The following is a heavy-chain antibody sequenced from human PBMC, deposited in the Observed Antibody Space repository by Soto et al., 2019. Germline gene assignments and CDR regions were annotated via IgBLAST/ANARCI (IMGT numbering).Heavy chain of an antibody. D-gene: IGHD2-21*02. Sequence: TLSLSCTVPGFSIHSGGFYWIWIRQHPGKGLEWIGYIYYSGSTYYNPSLKSRVTISVDTSKNQFSLKLSSVTAADTAVYYCARVCGGDCHNGMDVWGQGTTVT. CDR2: IYYSGST. CDR1: GFSIHSGGFY. V-gene: IGHV4-31*03. J-gene: IGHJ6*02. CDR3: ARVCGGDCHNGMDV.